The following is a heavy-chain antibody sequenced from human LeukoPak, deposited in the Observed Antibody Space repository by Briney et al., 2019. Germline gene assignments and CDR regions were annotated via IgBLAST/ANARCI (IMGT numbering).Heavy chain of an antibody. CDR2: IIPIFGTA. V-gene: IGHV1-69*05. J-gene: IGHJ4*02. CDR3: AQMPDGYNGVVDY. Sequence: SVKVSCKASGGTFSSYAISWGRQAPGQGLEWMGRIIPIFGTANYAQKFQGRVTITTDESTSTAYMKLSSLRSEDTAVYYCAQMPDGYNGVVDYWGQGTLVTVSS. CDR1: GGTFSSYA. D-gene: IGHD5-24*01.